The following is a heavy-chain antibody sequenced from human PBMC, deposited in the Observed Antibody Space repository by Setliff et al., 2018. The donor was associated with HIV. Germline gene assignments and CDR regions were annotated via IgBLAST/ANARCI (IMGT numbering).Heavy chain of an antibody. CDR1: GGSISGSDYY. CDR2: VHHTGTT. D-gene: IGHD2-2*01. Sequence: SETLSLTCTVSGGSISGSDYYWGWIRQPPGKGLEWIGDVHHTGTTYLNPSLKSRITISVDTSKNQFSLKLGFVTAADTAVYHCARGESSTWDLAEHFQHWGHGTLVTVSS. CDR3: ARGESSTWDLAEHFQH. V-gene: IGHV4-39*07. J-gene: IGHJ1*01.